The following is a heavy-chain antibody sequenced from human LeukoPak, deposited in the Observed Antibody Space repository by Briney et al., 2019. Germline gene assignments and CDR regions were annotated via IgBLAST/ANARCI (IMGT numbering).Heavy chain of an antibody. CDR1: GYTFTNYG. J-gene: IGHJ4*02. CDR3: ARGVGLPPYYFDY. CDR2: ITPYNGNT. D-gene: IGHD1-26*01. V-gene: IGHV1-18*01. Sequence: ASVKVSCKASGYTFTNYGISWVRQAPGQGLEWMGWITPYNGNTDYAQEIQGRVTMTTDTSTSTAYLDLRSLRSDDTAVYFCARGVGLPPYYFDYWGQGTLLTVST.